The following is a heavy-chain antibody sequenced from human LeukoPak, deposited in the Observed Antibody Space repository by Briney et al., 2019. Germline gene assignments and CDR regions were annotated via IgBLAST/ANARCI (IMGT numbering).Heavy chain of an antibody. J-gene: IGHJ4*02. CDR2: IIPIFGSS. Sequence: ASVKVSCKASGGTFNNYAINWVRQAPGQGLEWMGGIIPIFGSSNYAQKFQGRVTITADESTTTAYMELSSLRSEDTAVYYCAREDGYNADFDYWGQGTLVTVSS. CDR3: AREDGYNADFDY. V-gene: IGHV1-69*13. D-gene: IGHD5-24*01. CDR1: GGTFNNYA.